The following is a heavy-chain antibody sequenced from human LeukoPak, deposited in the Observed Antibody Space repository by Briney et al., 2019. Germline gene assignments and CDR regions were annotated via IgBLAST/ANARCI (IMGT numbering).Heavy chain of an antibody. D-gene: IGHD1-20*01. Sequence: SETLSLTCTVSGDSFSHSDWTWIRQPPGKGLEWIGYIYYSGSTDYNPSLKSRVTILVDTTKNQFSLKLSSVTAAYTAVYYCARAPYNWNDYAFDIWGQGTMVTVSS. CDR1: GDSFSHSD. CDR3: ARAPYNWNDYAFDI. V-gene: IGHV4-59*08. CDR2: IYYSGST. J-gene: IGHJ3*02.